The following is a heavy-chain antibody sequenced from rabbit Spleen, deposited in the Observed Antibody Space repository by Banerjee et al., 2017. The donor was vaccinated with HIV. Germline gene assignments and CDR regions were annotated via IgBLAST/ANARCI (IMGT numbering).Heavy chain of an antibody. CDR2: IAGDSRGFP. V-gene: IGHV1S45*01. Sequence: QEQLEESGGDLVKPEGYLTLTCTASGFSFSSSDYMCWVRQAPGKGLEWIACIAGDSRGFPDSATWAKGRFTISKSSSSSVTLQMSSLTVADTATYFCSRDTGTSFSSYGLDLWGPGTLVTVS. J-gene: IGHJ6*01. CDR3: SRDTGTSFSSYGLDL. CDR1: GFSFSSSDY. D-gene: IGHD7-1*01.